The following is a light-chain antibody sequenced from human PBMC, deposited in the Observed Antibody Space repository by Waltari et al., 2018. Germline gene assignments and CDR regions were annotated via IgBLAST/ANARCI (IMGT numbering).Light chain of an antibody. CDR1: SXDVGGYXY. V-gene: IGLV2-23*02. J-gene: IGLJ2*01. CDR3: XXYAXXXXXXXX. CDR2: DVS. Sequence: ALTQPASXXXSPGQXXTISCTGTSXDVGGYXYVSWYQXHPGKAPKLMIYDVSKXPSGXXXXXXGXKSGXXXXXTISGLXXXDEADXXXXXYAXXXXXXXXFGGXTXXTV.